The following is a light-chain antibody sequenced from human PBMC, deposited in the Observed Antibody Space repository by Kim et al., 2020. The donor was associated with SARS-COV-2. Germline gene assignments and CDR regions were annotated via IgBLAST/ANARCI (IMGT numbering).Light chain of an antibody. CDR3: QQRGSWPPALT. V-gene: IGKV3-11*01. Sequence: PGASATISCRASHDVDISLAWYQQTPGQPPRLLIYDAAMRAAGIPDKFSGSGSGTDFTLTIGSLAPEDFAIYYCQQRGSWPPALTFGGGT. CDR2: DAA. CDR1: HDVDIS. J-gene: IGKJ4*01.